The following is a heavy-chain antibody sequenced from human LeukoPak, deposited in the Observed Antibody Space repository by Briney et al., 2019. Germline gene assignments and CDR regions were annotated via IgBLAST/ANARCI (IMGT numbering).Heavy chain of an antibody. J-gene: IGHJ6*02. D-gene: IGHD1-7*01. CDR1: GYTFTIYY. Sequence: ASVTVSCTASGYTFTIYYMHWVRQAPGQGLEWMGIINPSGGSTSYAQKFQGRVTMTRDTSTSTVYMELSSLRSEDTAVYYCARESKLVLAYYYYGMDVWGQGTTVTVSS. V-gene: IGHV1-46*01. CDR2: INPSGGST. CDR3: ARESKLVLAYYYYGMDV.